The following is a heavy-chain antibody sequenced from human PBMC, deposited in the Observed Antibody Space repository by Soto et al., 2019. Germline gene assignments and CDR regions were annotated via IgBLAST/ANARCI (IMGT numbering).Heavy chain of an antibody. J-gene: IGHJ5*02. CDR3: AREYRGHHVRSCWFDP. D-gene: IGHD1-26*01. CDR1: GGTFSSYA. Sequence: QVQLVQSGAEVKKPGSSVKVSCKASGGTFSSYAISWVRQAPGQGLEWMGGIIPIFGTANYAQKFQGRVRITAEESTSTAYMELSSLRSEDTAVYYCAREYRGHHVRSCWFDPWGQVTLVTVSS. CDR2: IIPIFGTA. V-gene: IGHV1-69*01.